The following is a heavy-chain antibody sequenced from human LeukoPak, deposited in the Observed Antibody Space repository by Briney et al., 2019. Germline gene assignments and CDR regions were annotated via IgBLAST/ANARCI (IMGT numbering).Heavy chain of an antibody. CDR3: ARGHEYFDWLSY. CDR1: GGPFSGYY. CDR2: INHSGST. D-gene: IGHD3-9*01. Sequence: KPSETLSLTCAVYGGPFSGYYWSWIRQPLGKGLEWIGEINHSGSTNYNPSLKSRVTISVDTSKNQFSLKLSSVTAADTAVYYCARGHEYFDWLSYWGQGTLVTVSS. V-gene: IGHV4-34*01. J-gene: IGHJ4*02.